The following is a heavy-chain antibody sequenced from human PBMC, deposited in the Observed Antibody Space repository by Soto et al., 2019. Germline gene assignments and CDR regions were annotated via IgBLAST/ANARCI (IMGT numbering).Heavy chain of an antibody. Sequence: QLQLQESGSGLVKPSQTLSLTCAVSGGSISSGGYSWSWIRQPPGKGLEWIGYIYHSGSTYYNPSLQSRVTISVDRSKNQFSLKLSAVTAADTAVYYCARGITGIGDAFDIWGQGTMVTVSS. J-gene: IGHJ3*02. D-gene: IGHD1-20*01. CDR1: GGSISSGGYS. CDR2: IYHSGST. V-gene: IGHV4-30-2*01. CDR3: ARGITGIGDAFDI.